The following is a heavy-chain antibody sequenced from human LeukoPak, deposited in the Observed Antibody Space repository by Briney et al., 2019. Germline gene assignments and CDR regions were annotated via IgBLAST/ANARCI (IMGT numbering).Heavy chain of an antibody. Sequence: GGSLRLSCAASGFTVSSNYMSWVRQAPGRGLEWVSVIYIGGSTYYADSVKSRFTISRDNSKNTLFLQMNSLRAGETAGYYCARGTVTMVDYWGQGTLVTVSS. J-gene: IGHJ4*02. CDR1: GFTVSSNY. CDR3: ARGTVTMVDY. V-gene: IGHV3-66*01. D-gene: IGHD3-10*01. CDR2: IYIGGST.